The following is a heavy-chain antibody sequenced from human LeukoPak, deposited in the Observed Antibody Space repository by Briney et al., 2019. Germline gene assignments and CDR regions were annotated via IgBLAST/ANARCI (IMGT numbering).Heavy chain of an antibody. J-gene: IGHJ3*02. CDR3: GRHGGAFDI. V-gene: IGHV3-30-3*01. Sequence: PGGSLRLSCAASGFTFSSYAMHWVRQAPGKGLEWVAVISYDGSNKYYADSVKGRFTISRDNSKNSLYLQMNSLRAEDTAVYYCGRHGGAFDIWGQGTMVTVSS. CDR2: ISYDGSNK. D-gene: IGHD3-3*01. CDR1: GFTFSSYA.